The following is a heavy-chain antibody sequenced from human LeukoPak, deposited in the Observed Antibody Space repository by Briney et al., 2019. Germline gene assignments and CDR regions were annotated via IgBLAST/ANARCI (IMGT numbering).Heavy chain of an antibody. CDR1: GFTVSSIH. D-gene: IGHD6-13*01. CDR3: AKTRPLDSSSWSHGDY. V-gene: IGHV3-53*01. Sequence: PGGSLRLSCAASGFTVSSIHMVWVRQAPGKGLEWVSVTYTGGNSYYADSVKGRFIISRDISKNTLYLQMNSLRAEDTAVYYCAKTRPLDSSSWSHGDYWGQGTLVTVSS. J-gene: IGHJ4*02. CDR2: TYTGGNS.